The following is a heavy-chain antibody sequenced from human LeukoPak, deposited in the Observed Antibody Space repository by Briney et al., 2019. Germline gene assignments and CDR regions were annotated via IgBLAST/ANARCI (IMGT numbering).Heavy chain of an antibody. J-gene: IGHJ4*02. V-gene: IGHV3-74*01. CDR3: ARELPAAILRLDPGLDY. CDR2: INSDGSST. CDR1: GFTFSSYW. D-gene: IGHD2-2*01. Sequence: GGSLRLSCAASGFTFSSYWMHWVRQAPGKGLVWVSRINSDGSSTSYADSVKGRFTISRDNAKNTLYLQMNSLRAEDTAVYYCARELPAAILRLDPGLDYLGQGTLVTVSS.